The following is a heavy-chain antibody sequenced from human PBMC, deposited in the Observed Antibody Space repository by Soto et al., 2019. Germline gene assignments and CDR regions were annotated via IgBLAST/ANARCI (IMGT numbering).Heavy chain of an antibody. CDR3: ARRGPGTYFDY. Sequence: EVQLLESGGGLVQPGGSLRLSCAASGFTFSSYAMSWVRQAPGKGLEWVSVISGSGDSTYYADSVKGRFTISRDNSKNTLYLQMNSLRAEDTAVHYCARRGPGTYFDYWGQGTLVTVSS. CDR1: GFTFSSYA. D-gene: IGHD6-13*01. J-gene: IGHJ4*02. CDR2: ISGSGDST. V-gene: IGHV3-23*01.